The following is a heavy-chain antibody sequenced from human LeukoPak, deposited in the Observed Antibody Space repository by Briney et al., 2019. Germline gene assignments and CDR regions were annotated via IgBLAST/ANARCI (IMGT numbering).Heavy chain of an antibody. D-gene: IGHD5-18*01. CDR2: INHSGST. V-gene: IGHV4-34*01. CDR1: GGSFSGYY. CDR3: ARFWGRGTAMVMYFDY. Sequence: SETLSLACAVYGGSFSGYYWSWIRQPPGKGLEWIGEINHSGSTNYKASLKSRVTISVDTSKNQFSLKLSSVTAADTGVYYCARFWGRGTAMVMYFDYWGRGTRVSVSS. J-gene: IGHJ4*02.